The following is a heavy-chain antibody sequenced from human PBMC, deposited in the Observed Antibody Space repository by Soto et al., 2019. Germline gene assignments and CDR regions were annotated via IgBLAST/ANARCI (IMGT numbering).Heavy chain of an antibody. V-gene: IGHV1-46*01. D-gene: IGHD6-13*01. Sequence: QVQLVQSGAEVKKPGASVKVSCKASGYTFTKYYMHWVRQAPGQGLEWMGVINPSDGSTPFAQNCQGRITMNRETSTRKVYMELNSLRSEDTAVYYCGRDINVRTAAAGPDYWGQGTLVTVSS. J-gene: IGHJ4*02. CDR3: GRDINVRTAAAGPDY. CDR1: GYTFTKYY. CDR2: INPSDGST.